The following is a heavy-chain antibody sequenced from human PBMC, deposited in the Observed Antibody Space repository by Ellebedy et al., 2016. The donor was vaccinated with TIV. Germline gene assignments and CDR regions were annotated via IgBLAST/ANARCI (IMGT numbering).Heavy chain of an antibody. J-gene: IGHJ4*02. CDR3: AKYLTGWQVDY. CDR2: ITGSSATI. D-gene: IGHD1-20*01. CDR1: GFTFSSYA. V-gene: IGHV3-23*01. Sequence: PGGSLRLSCAASGFTFSSYAMTWVRQAPGKGLEWVSAITGSSATIYYADSLKGRFTISRDNSKHTLYLQMNSLRAEDTAVYYCAKYLTGWQVDYWGQGTLVTVSS.